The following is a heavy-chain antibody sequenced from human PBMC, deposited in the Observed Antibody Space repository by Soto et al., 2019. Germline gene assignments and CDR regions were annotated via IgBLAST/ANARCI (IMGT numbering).Heavy chain of an antibody. CDR3: AGGNNVVVTQYYFDY. J-gene: IGHJ4*02. V-gene: IGHV4-30-2*01. CDR2: IYHSGST. Sequence: QRQLQESGSGLVKPSQTLSLTCAVSGVSISSGSYSWSWIRQPPGNGPEWIGYIYHSGSTSYNPAHKSRFATAQDRSKNLFSLKLRSVTAADTAVYYCAGGNNVVVTQYYFDYWGQGTLVTVSS. D-gene: IGHD2-21*02. CDR1: GVSISSGSYS.